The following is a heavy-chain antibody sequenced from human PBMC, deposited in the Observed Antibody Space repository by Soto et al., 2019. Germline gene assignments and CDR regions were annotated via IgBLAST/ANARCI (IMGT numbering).Heavy chain of an antibody. V-gene: IGHV4-28*03. CDR3: AREFFGAGNWFDP. D-gene: IGHD3-3*01. J-gene: IGHJ5*02. CDR1: GYSISSSNW. CDR2: IYYSGTT. Sequence: SETLSLTCAVSGYSISSSNWWGWIRQPPGKGLEWIGYIYYSGTTYYNPSLKSRVTISVDTSKNQFSLKLSSVTAADTAVYYCAREFFGAGNWFDPWGQGTLVTVSS.